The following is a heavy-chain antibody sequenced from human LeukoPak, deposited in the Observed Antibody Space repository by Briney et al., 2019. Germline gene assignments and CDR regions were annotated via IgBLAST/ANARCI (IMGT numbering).Heavy chain of an antibody. CDR2: IRYDESKT. CDR1: GFTFSSYG. J-gene: IGHJ4*02. D-gene: IGHD1-26*01. Sequence: PGGSLRLSCAASGFTFSSYGMHWVRQAPAKGLEWVAFIRYDESKTFYGDSVKGRFTVSRDNSKNTLYLQMNSLRAEDTAVYCAKSHLPNSYSGTYYCDYWGQGTQVTVSS. V-gene: IGHV3-30*02. CDR3: KSHLPNSYSGTYYCDY.